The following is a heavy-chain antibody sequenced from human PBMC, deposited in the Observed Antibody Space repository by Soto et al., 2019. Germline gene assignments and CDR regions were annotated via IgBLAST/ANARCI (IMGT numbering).Heavy chain of an antibody. D-gene: IGHD3-3*01. Sequence: GGSLRLSCAASGFTFSSYSMNWVRQAPGKGLEWVSYISSSSSTIYYADSVKGRFTISRDNAKNSLYLQMNSLRDEDTAVYYCARDGYYDFWSGRDAFDIWGQGTMVTDSS. CDR2: ISSSSSTI. CDR3: ARDGYYDFWSGRDAFDI. CDR1: GFTFSSYS. V-gene: IGHV3-48*02. J-gene: IGHJ3*02.